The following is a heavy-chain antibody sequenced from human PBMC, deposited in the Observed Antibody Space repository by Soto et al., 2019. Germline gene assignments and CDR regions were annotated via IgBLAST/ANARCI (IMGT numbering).Heavy chain of an antibody. J-gene: IGHJ6*02. CDR3: ASSNIAAAPYGMDV. CDR2: INAGNGNT. Sequence: QVQLVQSGAEVKKPGASVKVSCKASGYTFTRYAMHWVRQAPGQRLEWMGWINAGNGNTKYSQKFQGRVTITRDTSASTGYMELSSLRSEDTAVYYCASSNIAAAPYGMDVWGQGTTVTVSS. V-gene: IGHV1-3*01. D-gene: IGHD6-13*01. CDR1: GYTFTRYA.